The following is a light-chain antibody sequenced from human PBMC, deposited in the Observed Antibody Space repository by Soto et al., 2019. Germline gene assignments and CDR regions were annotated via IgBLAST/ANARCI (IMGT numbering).Light chain of an antibody. V-gene: IGKV1-39*01. Sequence: DIQMTQSPSPLSASVGDRVTITCRASQTISTYLNWYQQKPGKAPKLLIYGASSLQSGVPSRFSGSGSGTDFTLTISSLQPEDFGTYYCQQSSSTPRTFGQGTQVDIK. CDR3: QQSSSTPRT. J-gene: IGKJ1*01. CDR2: GAS. CDR1: QTISTY.